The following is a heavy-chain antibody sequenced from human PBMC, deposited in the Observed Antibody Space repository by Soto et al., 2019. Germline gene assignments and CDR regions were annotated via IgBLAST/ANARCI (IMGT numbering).Heavy chain of an antibody. CDR1: GFTVSSNY. D-gene: IGHD5-18*01. V-gene: IGHV3-66*02. Sequence: GGSLRLSCAASGFTVSSNYMSWVRQAPGKGLEWVSVIYSGGSTYYADSVKGRFTISRDNSKNTLYLQMNSLRAEDTAVYYCAKDRSDTAMVGLFDYWGQGTLVTVSS. CDR2: IYSGGST. CDR3: AKDRSDTAMVGLFDY. J-gene: IGHJ4*02.